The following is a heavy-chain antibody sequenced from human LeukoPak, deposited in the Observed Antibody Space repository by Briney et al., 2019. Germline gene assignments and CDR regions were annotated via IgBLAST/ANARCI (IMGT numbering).Heavy chain of an antibody. Sequence: SETLSLTCAVYGGSFSGCYWSWIRQPPGKGLDWIGEINHSGSTNYNPSLKSRVTISVDTSKNQFSLKLSSVTAADTAVYYCASTGYCSSTSCYHIDYWGQGTLVTVSS. CDR3: ASTGYCSSTSCYHIDY. J-gene: IGHJ4*02. D-gene: IGHD2-2*01. CDR1: GGSFSGCY. CDR2: INHSGST. V-gene: IGHV4-34*01.